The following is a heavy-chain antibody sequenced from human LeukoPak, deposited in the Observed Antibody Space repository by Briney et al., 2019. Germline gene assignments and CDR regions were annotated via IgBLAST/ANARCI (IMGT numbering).Heavy chain of an antibody. CDR1: GYSISSGFY. D-gene: IGHD6-13*01. CDR3: ARCAYSSSNWFDP. CDR2: IYHSGST. J-gene: IGHJ5*02. Sequence: SETLSHTCAGSGYSISSGFYWGWVRQPPGKGLEWIGRIYHSGSTYYHPSLKSRVTISVDTSKNQFSLKLSSVTAADTAVYYCARCAYSSSNWFDPWGQGTLVTVSS. V-gene: IGHV4-38-2*01.